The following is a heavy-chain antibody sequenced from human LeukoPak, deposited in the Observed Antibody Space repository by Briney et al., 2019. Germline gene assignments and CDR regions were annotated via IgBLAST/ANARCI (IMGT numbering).Heavy chain of an antibody. CDR3: TRDSGTYNWFGP. CDR1: GFTFSGSA. Sequence: GGSLRLSCAASGFTFSGSAIHWVRQSSGKGLEWVGQIDKKDKGYATATAYAASVKGRFTISRDDSINTAYLQMKSLKTEDTALYYCTRDSGTYNWFGPWGQGTLVAVSS. V-gene: IGHV3-73*01. CDR2: IDKKDKGYATAT. D-gene: IGHD1-26*01. J-gene: IGHJ5*02.